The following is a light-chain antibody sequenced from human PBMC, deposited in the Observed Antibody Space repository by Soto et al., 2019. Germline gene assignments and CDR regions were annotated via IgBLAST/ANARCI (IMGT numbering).Light chain of an antibody. Sequence: EKEMSLPPATLSVNKGERATLSCRASQSVSSNLAWYQQKPGQAPRLLIYGASTRATGIPARFSGSGSGTEFTLTISSLQSEDFAVYYCQQYNNWPWTFGHGSMVDVK. J-gene: IGKJ1*01. CDR1: QSVSSN. CDR2: GAS. V-gene: IGKV3-15*01. CDR3: QQYNNWPWT.